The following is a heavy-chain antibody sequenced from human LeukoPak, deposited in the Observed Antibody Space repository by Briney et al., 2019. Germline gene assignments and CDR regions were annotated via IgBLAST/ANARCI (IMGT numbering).Heavy chain of an antibody. J-gene: IGHJ4*02. Sequence: GGSLRLSCATSGLDFSKFAMSWVRQAPGKGLEWVSMITISGSSTYYADSVKGRFTISRDNSNNILYLQMNNLRAEDTALYYCAGQMHFTSPGSYFYWGQGTLVTVSS. V-gene: IGHV3-23*01. D-gene: IGHD3-10*01. CDR3: AGQMHFTSPGSYFY. CDR2: ITISGSST. CDR1: GLDFSKFA.